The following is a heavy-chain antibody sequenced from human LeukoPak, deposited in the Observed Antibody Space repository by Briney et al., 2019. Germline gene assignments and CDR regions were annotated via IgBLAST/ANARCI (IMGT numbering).Heavy chain of an antibody. CDR3: ARDFDWGSGH. J-gene: IGHJ4*02. CDR2: INGDGSLT. Sequence: GGSLRLSCAASESAFSNYWMHWVRQAPGWGLMWVSRINGDGSLTNYADSVKGRFTISRDNAKNTLYLQMNSLRAEDTAVYYCARDFDWGSGHWGQGTLVTVSS. CDR1: ESAFSNYW. V-gene: IGHV3-74*01. D-gene: IGHD7-27*01.